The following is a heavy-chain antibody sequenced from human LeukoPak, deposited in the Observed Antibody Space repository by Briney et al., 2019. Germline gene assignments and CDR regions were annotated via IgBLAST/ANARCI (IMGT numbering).Heavy chain of an antibody. CDR2: ISDSGNT. CDR3: AKAPVTTCRGAYCYPFDY. Sequence: GGSLRLSCAASGFTLSSYAMSWVRQAPGKGLEWVSAISDSGNTYHADSVKGRFTISRDSSKNTLFLQMNKLRPEDAAVYYCAKAPVTTCRGAYCYPFDYWGQGTLVTVSS. J-gene: IGHJ4*02. CDR1: GFTLSSYA. D-gene: IGHD2-21*01. V-gene: IGHV3-23*01.